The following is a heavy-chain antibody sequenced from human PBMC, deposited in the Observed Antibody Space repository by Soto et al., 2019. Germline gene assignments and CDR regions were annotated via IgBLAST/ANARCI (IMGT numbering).Heavy chain of an antibody. CDR3: ARDLVAARPGYYSYGLDV. CDR1: GFTFSDYY. J-gene: IGHJ6*02. V-gene: IGHV3-11*01. Sequence: PXGSLRLSCAASGFTFSDYYMSWIRQAPGKGLEWVSYISSSGDRTYYADSVKGRFTISRDNPKNSLSLQMNSLRAEDTAVYYCARDLVAARPGYYSYGLDVWGQGTTVTVSS. D-gene: IGHD6-6*01. CDR2: ISSSGDRT.